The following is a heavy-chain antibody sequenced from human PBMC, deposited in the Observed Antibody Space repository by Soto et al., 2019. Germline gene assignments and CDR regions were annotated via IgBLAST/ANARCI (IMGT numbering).Heavy chain of an antibody. CDR3: ARAHIVVVPAAIRYYYYGMDV. Sequence: QVQLVQXXAEVKKPGSSVKVSCKASGGTFSSYAISWVRQAPGQGLEXMGGIIPIFGTANYAQKFQGRVTITADESTSTAYMELSSLRSEDTAVYYCARAHIVVVPAAIRYYYYGMDVWGQGTTVTVSS. D-gene: IGHD2-2*02. V-gene: IGHV1-69*01. CDR2: IIPIFGTA. CDR1: GGTFSSYA. J-gene: IGHJ6*02.